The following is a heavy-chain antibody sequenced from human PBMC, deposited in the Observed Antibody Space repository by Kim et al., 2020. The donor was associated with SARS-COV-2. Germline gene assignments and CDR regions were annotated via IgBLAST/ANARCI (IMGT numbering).Heavy chain of an antibody. Sequence: DSAKVRFTISRENSRNTLYLQMDSLRAEDTAVYYCAKDTSLSMIVVASFDCWGQGTLVTVSS. D-gene: IGHD3-22*01. J-gene: IGHJ4*02. CDR3: AKDTSLSMIVVASFDC. V-gene: IGHV3-23*01.